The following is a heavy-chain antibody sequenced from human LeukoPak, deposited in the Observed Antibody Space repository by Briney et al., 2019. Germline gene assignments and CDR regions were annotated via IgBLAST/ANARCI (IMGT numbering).Heavy chain of an antibody. J-gene: IGHJ4*02. CDR3: AKGPLNYYGSGSYSRAPFDY. D-gene: IGHD3-10*01. V-gene: IGHV3-30*18. CDR2: ISYDGSNK. CDR1: GFTFSSYG. Sequence: GGSLRLSCAASGFTFSSYGMHWVRQAPGKGLEWVAVISYDGSNKYYADSVKGRFTISRDNSKNTLYLQVNSLRAEDTAVYYCAKGPLNYYGSGSYSRAPFDYWGQGILVTVSS.